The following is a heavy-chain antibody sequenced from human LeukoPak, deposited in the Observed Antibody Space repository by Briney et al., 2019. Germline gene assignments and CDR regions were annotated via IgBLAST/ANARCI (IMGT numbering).Heavy chain of an antibody. V-gene: IGHV3-74*01. CDR2: ISSDGSRT. Sequence: PGGSLRLSCEASGFTFSSYWMHWVRQAPGQGLVWVSLISSDGSRTNYADSVKGRFTISRDNAKNTSYLQMNSLRAEDTAVYYCARGGSSRSFDYWGQGALVTVSS. CDR3: ARGGSSRSFDY. CDR1: GFTFSSYW. J-gene: IGHJ4*02. D-gene: IGHD3-10*01.